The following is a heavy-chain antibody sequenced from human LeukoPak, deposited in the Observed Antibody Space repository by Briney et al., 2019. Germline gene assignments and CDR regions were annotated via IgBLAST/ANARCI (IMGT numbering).Heavy chain of an antibody. V-gene: IGHV3-74*01. CDR3: AKDHYWSIDY. D-gene: IGHD3-3*01. CDR1: GFDFSSNW. J-gene: IGHJ4*02. CDR2: IKGDGIST. Sequence: PGGSLRLSRAASGFDFSSNWMHWVRHAPGQGLVWVSRIKGDGISTNYADSVKGRFTISRGIAKNTLYLQMNSLRAEDTGVYYCAKDHYWSIDYWGRGTLVTVSS.